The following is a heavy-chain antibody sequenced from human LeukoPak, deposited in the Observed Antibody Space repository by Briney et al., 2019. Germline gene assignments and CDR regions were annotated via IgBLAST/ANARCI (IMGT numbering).Heavy chain of an antibody. J-gene: IGHJ4*02. CDR3: TRQYYYDSSGYSYFDY. CDR2: IRSKAYGGTT. D-gene: IGHD3-22*01. Sequence: GGSLRLSCTASGFTFGDYAVSWFRQAPGKGLEWVGFIRSKAYGGTTEYAASVKGRFTISRDDSKSIAYLQMNSLKTEDTAVYYCTRQYYYDSSGYSYFDYWGQGTLVTVSS. V-gene: IGHV3-49*03. CDR1: GFTFGDYA.